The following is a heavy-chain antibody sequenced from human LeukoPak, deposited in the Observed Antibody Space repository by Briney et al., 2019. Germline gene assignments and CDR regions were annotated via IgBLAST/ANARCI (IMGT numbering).Heavy chain of an antibody. CDR2: IFYSGST. Sequence: SETLSLTCTVSGGSISTSNYYWGWIRQPPGKGLEWIGNIFYSGSTYYSPSLKSRVTMSVDTSKNQFSLNLSSVTALDTAVYYCARIFLGYSSGWYFDYWGQGTLVTVSS. CDR1: GGSISTSNYY. V-gene: IGHV4-39*07. CDR3: ARIFLGYSSGWYFDY. J-gene: IGHJ4*02. D-gene: IGHD6-19*01.